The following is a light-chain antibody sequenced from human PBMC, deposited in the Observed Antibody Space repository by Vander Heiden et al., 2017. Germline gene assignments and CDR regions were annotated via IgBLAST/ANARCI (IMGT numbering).Light chain of an antibody. V-gene: IGKV3-15*01. CDR1: QSVTNK. Sequence: EIVMTQSPATLSVSQGERATLSCRASQSVTNKVAWYQQKPGQAPRLLIYGASTRATGVPARFSGSGSGTEFTLTISSLQSEDFAVYYCHQYNNWPETFGQGTKVEIK. CDR3: HQYNNWPET. J-gene: IGKJ1*01. CDR2: GAS.